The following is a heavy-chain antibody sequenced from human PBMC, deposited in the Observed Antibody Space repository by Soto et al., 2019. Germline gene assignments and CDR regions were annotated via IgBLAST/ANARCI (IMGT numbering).Heavy chain of an antibody. CDR2: IYSGGST. V-gene: IGHV3-53*01. Sequence: EVQLVESGGGLIQPGGSLRLSCAASGFTVSSNYMSWVRQAPGKGLEWVSVIYSGGSTYYADSVKGRFTISRDNSKNTVHLQMNSLRAEDTAVYYCASLTYTVTKRGVWGQGTLVTVSS. D-gene: IGHD4-17*01. CDR3: ASLTYTVTKRGV. CDR1: GFTVSSNY. J-gene: IGHJ4*02.